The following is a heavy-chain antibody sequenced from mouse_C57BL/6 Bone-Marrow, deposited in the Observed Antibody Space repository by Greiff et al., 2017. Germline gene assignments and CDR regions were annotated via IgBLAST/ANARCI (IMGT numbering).Heavy chain of an antibody. CDR2: VHPNSGST. CDR3: ATNSYYYGSRGYFDV. CDR1: GYTFTSYW. J-gene: IGHJ1*03. Sequence: QVQLQQPGAELVKPGASVKLSCKASGYTFTSYWMHWVKQRPGQGLEWIGMVHPNSGSTNYNEKFKSKATLTVDTSSSTAYMQLSSLTSEDSAVYYGATNSYYYGSRGYFDVWGTGTTVTVSS. V-gene: IGHV1-64*01. D-gene: IGHD1-1*01.